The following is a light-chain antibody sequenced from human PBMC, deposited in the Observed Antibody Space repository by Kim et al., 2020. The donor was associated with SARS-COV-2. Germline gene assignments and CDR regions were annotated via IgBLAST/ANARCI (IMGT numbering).Light chain of an antibody. V-gene: IGKV1-5*01. CDR3: QQYKSYPWT. Sequence: DIQMTQSPSTLSESVGDRVTITCRASQSISIWLAWYQQKPGKAPNLLIYDASSLETGVPSRFSGSESGTEFTLTITNLQPDDFATYYCQQYKSYPWTFGQGTKVDIK. CDR2: DAS. J-gene: IGKJ1*01. CDR1: QSISIW.